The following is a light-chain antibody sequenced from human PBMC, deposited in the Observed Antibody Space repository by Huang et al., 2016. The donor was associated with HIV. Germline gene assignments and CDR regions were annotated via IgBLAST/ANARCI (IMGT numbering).Light chain of an antibody. V-gene: IGKV3-11*01. CDR1: QSVGGY. CDR2: DTS. Sequence: EIVLSQSPATLSLSPGERATLSCRASQSVGGYLAWYQQKPGQAPRLLIYDTSTRATGIPARFSGSGSETDFTLTISSLEPEDFAVYYCQQPGSFGQGTKVDIK. CDR3: QQPGS. J-gene: IGKJ2*01.